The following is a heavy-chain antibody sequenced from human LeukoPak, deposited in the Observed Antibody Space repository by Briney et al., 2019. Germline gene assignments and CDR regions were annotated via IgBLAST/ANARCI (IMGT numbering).Heavy chain of an antibody. CDR1: GFTFGSYA. Sequence: GGSLRLSCAASGFTFGSYAMHWVRQAPGKGLEWVAVISYDGSAKYYADSVKGRFTISRDNAKNSLYLQMNSLRAEDTAVYYCARVILYSSGRYEDYWGQGTLVTVSS. CDR2: ISYDGSAK. CDR3: ARVILYSSGRYEDY. V-gene: IGHV3-30*04. D-gene: IGHD6-19*01. J-gene: IGHJ4*02.